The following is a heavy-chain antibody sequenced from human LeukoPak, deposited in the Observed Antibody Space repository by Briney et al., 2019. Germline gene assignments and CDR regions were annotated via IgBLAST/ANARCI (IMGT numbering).Heavy chain of an antibody. D-gene: IGHD2-15*01. CDR3: AKDGTHIVVVVAAFDDAFDI. V-gene: IGHV3-30*18. J-gene: IGHJ3*02. CDR2: ISYDGSNK. CDR1: GFTFSSYG. Sequence: PGGSLRLSCAASGFTFSSYGMHWVRQAPGKGLEWVAVISYDGSNKYYADSVKGRFTISRDNSKNTLYLQMNSLRAEDTAVYYCAKDGTHIVVVVAAFDDAFDIWGQGTMVTVSS.